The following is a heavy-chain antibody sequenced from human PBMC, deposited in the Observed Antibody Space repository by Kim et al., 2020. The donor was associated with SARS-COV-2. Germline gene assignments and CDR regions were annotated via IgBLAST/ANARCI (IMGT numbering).Heavy chain of an antibody. Sequence: SGPTLVNPTQTLTLTCTFSGFSLSTSGMCVSWIRQPPGKALEWLARIDWDDDKYYSTSLKTRLTISKDTSKNQVVLTMTNMDPVDTATYYCARIPHDSSGYYFDSWGQGTRAPVSS. CDR1: GFSLSTSGMC. CDR3: ARIPHDSSGYYFDS. D-gene: IGHD3-22*01. J-gene: IGHJ4*02. CDR2: IDWDDDK. V-gene: IGHV2-70*11.